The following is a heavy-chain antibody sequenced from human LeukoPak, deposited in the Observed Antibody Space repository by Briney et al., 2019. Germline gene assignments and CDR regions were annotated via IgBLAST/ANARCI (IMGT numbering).Heavy chain of an antibody. Sequence: SETLSLTCTVSGGSISSYCWSWIRQPPGKGLGWIGYIYTSGSTNYNPSLKSRVTISVDTSKNQFSLKLSSVTAADTAVYYCARHPEYYYYYMDVWGKGTTVTVSS. J-gene: IGHJ6*03. CDR2: IYTSGST. V-gene: IGHV4-4*09. CDR1: GGSISSYC. CDR3: ARHPEYYYYYMDV.